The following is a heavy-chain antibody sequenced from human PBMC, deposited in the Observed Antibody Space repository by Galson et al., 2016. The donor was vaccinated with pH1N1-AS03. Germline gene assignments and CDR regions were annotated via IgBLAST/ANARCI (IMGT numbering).Heavy chain of an antibody. V-gene: IGHV4-4*07. J-gene: IGHJ4*02. Sequence: ETLSLTCTVPGGSISGYYWSWIRQPAGKGLEWIGRIYTSGSTIYNPSLKSRVTVSVDTSKNQLSLKLTSVTAADTAVYYCVSVWGDYDYWGQGTLVTVSS. CDR3: VSVWGDYDY. CDR2: IYTSGST. D-gene: IGHD3-16*01. CDR1: GGSISGYY.